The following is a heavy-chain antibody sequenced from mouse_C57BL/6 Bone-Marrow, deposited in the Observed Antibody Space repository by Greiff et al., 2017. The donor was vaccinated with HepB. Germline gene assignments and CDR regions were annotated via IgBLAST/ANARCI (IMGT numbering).Heavy chain of an antibody. CDR2: INPSSGYT. Sequence: QVQLKQSGAELARPGASVKTSCKASGYTFTSYTMHWVKQRPGQGLEWIGYINPSSGYTKYNQKFKDKATLTADKSSSTAYMQLSSLTSEDSAVYYCARCGYYYYAMDYWGQGTSVTVSS. CDR3: ARCGYYYYAMDY. V-gene: IGHV1-4*01. J-gene: IGHJ4*01. CDR1: GYTFTSYT. D-gene: IGHD2-3*01.